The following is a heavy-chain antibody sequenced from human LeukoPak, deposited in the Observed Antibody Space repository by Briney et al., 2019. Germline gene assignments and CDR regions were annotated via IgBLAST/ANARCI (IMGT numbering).Heavy chain of an antibody. CDR3: ARDNDPDYSSSPGWFDL. Sequence: GGSLRLSCAASGFIFSSYAMNWVRQAPGKGLEWVACISSGDRTFHAESVKGRFTVSRDNSKNTLYLQMNSLRAEDTAVYYCARDNDPDYSSSPGWFDLWGQGTLVTVSS. CDR2: ISSGDRT. CDR1: GFIFSSYA. J-gene: IGHJ5*02. V-gene: IGHV3-23*01. D-gene: IGHD3-22*01.